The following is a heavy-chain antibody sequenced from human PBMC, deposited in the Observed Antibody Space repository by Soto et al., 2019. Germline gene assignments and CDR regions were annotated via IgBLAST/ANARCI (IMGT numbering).Heavy chain of an antibody. J-gene: IGHJ6*02. CDR1: GGSAGSYY. Sequence: PWETLSLRCTVSGGSAGSYYWSGGRRPAGKGLEWIGRIYTSGSTTYNPSLKSRVTMSVDTSKNQFSLKLSSVTAADTAVYYCARVLNYDFWSGPYYYGMDVWGQGTTVTVS. CDR2: IYTSGST. V-gene: IGHV4-4*07. D-gene: IGHD3-3*01. CDR3: ARVLNYDFWSGPYYYGMDV.